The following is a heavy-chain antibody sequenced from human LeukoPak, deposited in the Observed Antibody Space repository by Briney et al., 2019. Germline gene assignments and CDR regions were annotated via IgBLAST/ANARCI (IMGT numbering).Heavy chain of an antibody. V-gene: IGHV4-39*01. CDR3: ARHPGY. Sequence: SETLSLTCTVSGGSISSSGYFWGWIRQPPGEGLEWIGSIYYSEITYYSPSLKSRVTISVDTSRNQFSLKLSSVTAADTAVYYCARHPGYWGQGTLVTVSS. CDR1: GGSISSSGYF. J-gene: IGHJ4*02. CDR2: IYYSEIT.